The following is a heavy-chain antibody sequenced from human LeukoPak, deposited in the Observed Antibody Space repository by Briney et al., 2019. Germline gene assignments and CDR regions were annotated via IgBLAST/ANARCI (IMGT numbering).Heavy chain of an antibody. J-gene: IGHJ4*02. CDR3: AKDPRYDSSGYYPTLTRDY. V-gene: IGHV3-23*01. CDR1: GGSISSYC. CDR2: ISGSGGST. D-gene: IGHD3-22*01. Sequence: ETLSLTCTVSGGSISSYCWSWVRQAPGKGLEWVSAISGSGGSTYYADSVKGRFTISRDNSKNTLYLQMNSLRAEDTAVYYCAKDPRYDSSGYYPTLTRDYWGQGTLVTVSS.